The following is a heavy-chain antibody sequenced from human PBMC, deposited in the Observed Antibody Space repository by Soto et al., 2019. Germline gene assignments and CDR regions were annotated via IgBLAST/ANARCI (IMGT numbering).Heavy chain of an antibody. CDR1: GYTFSHYI. D-gene: IGHD2-21*01. CDR2: ISADSGDT. J-gene: IGHJ4*02. V-gene: IGHV1-3*01. CDR3: ARYFDGGDYYFDY. Sequence: QVQLVQSGAEVRKPGASVKVSCKASGYTFSHYIMHWVRQAPGQRLEWMGWISADSGDTKYSQNFQGRITITRDTSASTVYMELSSLRSEDTAVYYCARYFDGGDYYFDYWGQGTLVTVSS.